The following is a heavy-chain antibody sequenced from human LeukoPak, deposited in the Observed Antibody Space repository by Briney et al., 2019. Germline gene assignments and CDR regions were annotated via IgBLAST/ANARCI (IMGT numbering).Heavy chain of an antibody. J-gene: IGHJ3*02. CDR3: ASVPRPSLQGLYVFDI. CDR2: ISGGGGST. D-gene: IGHD6-6*01. CDR1: GFTFSSYA. Sequence: GGSLRLSCAASGFTFSSYAMSWVRQAPGKGLEWVSGISGGGGSTYYADSVKGRFTISRDNSRNTLSLQMNSLRADDTAVYYCASVPRPSLQGLYVFDIWGQGTMVSVSS. V-gene: IGHV3-23*01.